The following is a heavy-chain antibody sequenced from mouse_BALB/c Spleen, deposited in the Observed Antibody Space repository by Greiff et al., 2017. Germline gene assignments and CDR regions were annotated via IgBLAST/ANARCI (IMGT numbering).Heavy chain of an antibody. CDR1: GYTFTSYY. CDR2: INPSNGGT. CDR3: TRYYYGSSSFAY. Sequence: VQLQESGAELVKPGASVKLSCKASGYTFTSYYMYWVKQRPGQGLEWIGGINPSNGGTNFNEKFKSKATLTVDKSSSTAYMQLSSLTSEDSAVYYCTRYYYGSSSFAYWGQGTLVTVSA. J-gene: IGHJ3*01. D-gene: IGHD1-1*01. V-gene: IGHV1S81*02.